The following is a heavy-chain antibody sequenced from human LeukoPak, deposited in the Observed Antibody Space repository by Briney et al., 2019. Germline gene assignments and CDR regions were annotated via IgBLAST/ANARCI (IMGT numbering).Heavy chain of an antibody. D-gene: IGHD3-16*01. Sequence: GASVKVSCKASGYTFSDYSIHWVRQAPGQGLEWMGWVNPNTGGTSYAQKFQGRVTMTRDMSTSTVYMELSSLGSEDTAVYYCARERPYGGAFDIWGQGAMVTVSS. CDR1: GYTFSDYS. CDR3: ARERPYGGAFDI. CDR2: VNPNTGGT. J-gene: IGHJ3*02. V-gene: IGHV1-2*02.